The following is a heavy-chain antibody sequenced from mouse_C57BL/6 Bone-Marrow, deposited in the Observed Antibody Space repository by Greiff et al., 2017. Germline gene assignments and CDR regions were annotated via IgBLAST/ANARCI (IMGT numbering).Heavy chain of an antibody. Sequence: QVQLQQSGAELARPGASVKLSCKASGYTFTSYGISWVKQRTGQGLEWIGEIYPRSGNTYYNEKFKGKATLTADKSSSTAYMELRSLTSEDSAVYFCASPGIYYYGSSPAYWGQEALVTVSA. CDR2: IYPRSGNT. D-gene: IGHD1-1*01. V-gene: IGHV1-81*01. CDR1: GYTFTSYG. CDR3: ASPGIYYYGSSPAY. J-gene: IGHJ3*01.